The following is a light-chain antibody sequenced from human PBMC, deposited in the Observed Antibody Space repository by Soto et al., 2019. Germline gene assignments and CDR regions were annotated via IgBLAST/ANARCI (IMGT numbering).Light chain of an antibody. CDR3: QQIGSSPPWT. V-gene: IGKV3-20*01. CDR2: GAS. CDR1: QSVSSSY. Sequence: EIVLTQSPGTLSLSPGERATLSCRASQSVSSSYLAWYQQKPGQAPRLLIYGASSRATGIPDRFSGSGSGPEFTLTIRRLEPEDFAVYFCQQIGSSPPWTFGQGTKVEIK. J-gene: IGKJ1*01.